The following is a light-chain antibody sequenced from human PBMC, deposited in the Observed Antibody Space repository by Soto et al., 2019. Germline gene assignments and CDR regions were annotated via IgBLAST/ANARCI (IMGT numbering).Light chain of an antibody. CDR2: DAS. V-gene: IGKV1-33*01. CDR3: QQYDSLPIT. CDR1: QDISNY. Sequence: DIQMTQSPSSLSASVGDRVTITCQASQDISNYLNWYQQKPGKAPQLLIYDASNLEIGVPSRFGGSESGTDFTFTISSLQPEDVATYYCQQYDSLPITFGPGTKVDIK. J-gene: IGKJ3*01.